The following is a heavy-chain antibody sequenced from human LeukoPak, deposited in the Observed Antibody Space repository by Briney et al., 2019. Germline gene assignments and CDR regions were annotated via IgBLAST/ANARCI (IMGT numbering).Heavy chain of an antibody. CDR1: GYTFTGYY. V-gene: IGHV1-2*02. CDR3: ARDGATISLSDYYYYMDV. CDR2: INPNSGGT. J-gene: IGHJ6*03. Sequence: ASVKVSCKASGYTFTGYYMHWVRQAPGQGLEWMGWINPNSGGTNYAQKLQGRVTMTTDTSTSTAYMELRSLRSDDTAVYYCARDGATISLSDYYYYMDVWGKGTTVTVSS. D-gene: IGHD1-26*01.